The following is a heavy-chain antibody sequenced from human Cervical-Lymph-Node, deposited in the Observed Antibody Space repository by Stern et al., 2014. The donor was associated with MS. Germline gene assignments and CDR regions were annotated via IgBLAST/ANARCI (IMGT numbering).Heavy chain of an antibody. CDR1: GFTFSSYG. V-gene: IGHV3-30*18. J-gene: IGHJ6*02. D-gene: IGHD1-26*01. CDR2: ISYDGSNK. Sequence: VQLVESGGGVVQPGRSLRLSCAASGFTFSSYGMHWVRQAPGKGLEWVAVISYDGSNKDYAGSVKGRFTISRDNSKNTLYLQMNSLRAEDTAVYYCAKDLGGSYYHYYYGMDVWGQGTTVTVSS. CDR3: AKDLGGSYYHYYYGMDV.